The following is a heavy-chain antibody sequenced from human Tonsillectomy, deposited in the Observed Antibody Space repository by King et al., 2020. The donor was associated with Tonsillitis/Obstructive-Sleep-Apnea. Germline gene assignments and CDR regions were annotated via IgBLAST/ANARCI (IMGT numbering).Heavy chain of an antibody. Sequence: VQLVESGGGLVQPGGPLRLSCAVSGFTFSSYEMNWVRQTPGKGLEWVSYISGSGGTKYYADSVRGRFTISRDDAKDSLYLLMNSLRAEDTAIYYCARDLGEFRRYFYMNVWGKGTTVTFCS. V-gene: IGHV3-48*03. CDR2: ISGSGGTK. CDR1: GFTFSSYE. J-gene: IGHJ6*03. D-gene: IGHD3-16*01. CDR3: ARDLGEFRRYFYMNV.